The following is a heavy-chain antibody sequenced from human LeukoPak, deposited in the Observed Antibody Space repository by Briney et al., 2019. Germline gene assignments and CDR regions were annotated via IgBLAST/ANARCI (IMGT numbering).Heavy chain of an antibody. J-gene: IGHJ4*02. D-gene: IGHD3-3*01. CDR1: GYTFTSYG. CDR3: ARGPLRFLEWHLGGGDY. CDR2: ISAYNGNT. V-gene: IGHV1-18*01. Sequence: ASVKVSCKASGYTFTSYGISWVRQAPGQGLEWMGSISAYNGNTNYAQKLQGRVTMTTDTSTSTAYMELRSLRSDDTAVYYCARGPLRFLEWHLGGGDYWGQGTLVTVSS.